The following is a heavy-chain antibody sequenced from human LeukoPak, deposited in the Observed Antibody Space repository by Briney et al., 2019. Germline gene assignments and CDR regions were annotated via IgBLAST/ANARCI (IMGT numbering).Heavy chain of an antibody. V-gene: IGHV3-30*02. CDR1: GFTFSRYG. Sequence: GGSLRLSCVASGFTFSRYGMHWVRQAPGKGLEWVGIIWYDGSETYYADSVKGRFTISRDNSKNTLYLQMNSLRAEDTAVYYCAKDRLAPNWGQGTLVTVSS. J-gene: IGHJ4*02. CDR2: IWYDGSET. CDR3: AKDRLAPN. D-gene: IGHD3-3*02.